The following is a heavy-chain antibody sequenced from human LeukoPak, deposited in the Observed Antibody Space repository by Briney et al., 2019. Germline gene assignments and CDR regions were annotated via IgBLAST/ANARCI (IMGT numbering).Heavy chain of an antibody. CDR2: FDPEDDET. Sequence: ASVKVSCNVSGYTLSELAMHWVRQAPGKGLEWMGGFDPEDDETVYAQKFQGRVTLTEDTSTSTAYMELRSLRSDDTAVYYCARDRRIAVAGLLFRFDPWGQGTLVTVSS. CDR3: ARDRRIAVAGLLFRFDP. CDR1: GYTLSELA. D-gene: IGHD6-19*01. V-gene: IGHV1-24*01. J-gene: IGHJ5*02.